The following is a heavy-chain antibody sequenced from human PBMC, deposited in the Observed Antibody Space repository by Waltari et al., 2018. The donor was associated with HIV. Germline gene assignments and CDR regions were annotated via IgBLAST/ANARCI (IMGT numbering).Heavy chain of an antibody. CDR3: ARGKDSSSWYHDSHYYGMDV. J-gene: IGHJ6*02. Sequence: QVQLVQSGAEVKKPGSPVKVSCKASGGTFSNYGISWVRQAPGQGLEWMGGIIPMFGTAKYAQKFQGRVTITADESTSTAYMEVSSLRHEDTAVYYCARGKDSSSWYHDSHYYGMDVWGQGTTVTVSS. CDR2: IIPMFGTA. CDR1: GGTFSNYG. V-gene: IGHV1-69*01. D-gene: IGHD6-13*01.